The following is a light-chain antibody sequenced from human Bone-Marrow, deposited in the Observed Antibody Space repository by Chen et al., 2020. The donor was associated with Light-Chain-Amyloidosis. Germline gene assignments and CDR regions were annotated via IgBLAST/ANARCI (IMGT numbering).Light chain of an antibody. J-gene: IGKJ3*01. V-gene: IGKV3-11*01. CDR3: QQRSKLFT. CDR1: QSVSSY. CDR2: DAS. Sequence: EIVLTQSPATLSLSPGERATLSCRASQSVSSYLAWYQQKPGQAPRLLIYDASNRATGIPARFSGSGSGTDFTLTSSSLEPEDFAVYYCQQRSKLFTFGPGTKVDIK.